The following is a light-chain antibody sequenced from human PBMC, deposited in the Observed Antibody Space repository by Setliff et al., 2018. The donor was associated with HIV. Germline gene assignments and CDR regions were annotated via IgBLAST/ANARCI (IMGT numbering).Light chain of an antibody. CDR3: SSYTNSVPRV. Sequence: ALAQPASVSGSPGQSITISCTGTSSDVGGHNYVSWYQHHPGKAPKVMIYEVSNRPSGVSNRFSGAKSGNTATLTISGLQAEDEADYYCSSYTNSVPRVFGTGTKVTVL. V-gene: IGLV2-14*01. CDR1: SSDVGGHNY. CDR2: EVS. J-gene: IGLJ1*01.